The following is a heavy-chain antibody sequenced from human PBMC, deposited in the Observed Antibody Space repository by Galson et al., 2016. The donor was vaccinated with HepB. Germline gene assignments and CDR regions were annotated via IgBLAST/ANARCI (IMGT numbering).Heavy chain of an antibody. V-gene: IGHV3-21*01. CDR2: ISPSGSYI. CDR1: GFTFTTYS. D-gene: IGHD2-21*02. J-gene: IGHJ4*02. CDR3: ARGGYCGDYCYFPNRY. Sequence: SLRLSCAASGFTFTTYSMNWVRQAPGKGLEWVSSISPSGSYIHYADSVKGRFTISRDNAKNSLYLQMNSLRDEDTAVYYCARGGYCGDYCYFPNRYWGQGTLVTVSA.